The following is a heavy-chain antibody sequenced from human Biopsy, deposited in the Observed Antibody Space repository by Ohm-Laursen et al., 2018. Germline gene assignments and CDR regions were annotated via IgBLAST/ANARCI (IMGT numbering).Heavy chain of an antibody. J-gene: IGHJ4*02. CDR1: GFTFSGYA. V-gene: IGHV3-23*01. D-gene: IGHD2-2*02. Sequence: SLRLSCAAPGFTFSGYAMNWVRQAPGKGLEWVSTISGRGGNTYYADSVRGRFTVSRDGSKSTLYLQMSSLSAEDTAFYYCAKGGYCTTSSCYMDLDYWGQGTLVTVS. CDR2: ISGRGGNT. CDR3: AKGGYCTTSSCYMDLDY.